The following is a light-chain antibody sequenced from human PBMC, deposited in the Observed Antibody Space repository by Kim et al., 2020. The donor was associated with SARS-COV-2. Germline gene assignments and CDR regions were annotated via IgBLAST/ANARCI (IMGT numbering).Light chain of an antibody. Sequence: SYEPTQPPSVSVAPGKTARITCGGNNIGSKNVHWYQQKPGQAPVVVIYYDNDRPSGIPERFSGSNSGNTATLTISRVEAGDEADYYCQVWDSSNDHWVFGGGTQLTVL. J-gene: IGLJ3*02. CDR3: QVWDSSNDHWV. CDR1: NIGSKN. V-gene: IGLV3-21*04. CDR2: YDN.